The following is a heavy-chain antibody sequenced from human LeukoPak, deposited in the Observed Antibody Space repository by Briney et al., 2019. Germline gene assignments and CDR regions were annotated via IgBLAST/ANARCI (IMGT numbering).Heavy chain of an antibody. CDR3: ARSYGSSGYCFDY. J-gene: IGHJ4*02. Sequence: SQTLSLTCSVSGGSISSGVYYGSWIRQHPGKGLEWIGYIYYSGSTYYNPSLRSRVTISVDTSKNQFSLKLSSVTAADTAVYYCARSYGSSGYCFDYWGQGTLVTVSS. V-gene: IGHV4-31*03. CDR2: IYYSGST. CDR1: GGSISSGVYY. D-gene: IGHD3-22*01.